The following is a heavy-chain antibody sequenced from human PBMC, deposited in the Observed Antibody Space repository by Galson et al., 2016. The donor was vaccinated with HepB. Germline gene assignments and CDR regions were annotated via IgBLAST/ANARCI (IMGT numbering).Heavy chain of an antibody. Sequence: SLRLSCAASGFTFNAHWMNWVRQAPGKGLEWVANIRGDGIVSYYAESVRGRFTISRDNSENTLYLQMTNLRPEDTALYYCARDEKSWNWKTVWFDPWGQGTLVTVSS. CDR2: IRGDGIVS. D-gene: IGHD1-1*01. CDR1: GFTFNAHW. J-gene: IGHJ5*02. CDR3: ARDEKSWNWKTVWFDP. V-gene: IGHV3-7*01.